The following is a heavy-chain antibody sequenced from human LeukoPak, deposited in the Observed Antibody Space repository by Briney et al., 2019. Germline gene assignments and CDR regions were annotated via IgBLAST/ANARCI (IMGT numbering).Heavy chain of an antibody. CDR3: ASAPTSYYYDSSGYYWGY. CDR2: IYSGGST. Sequence: PGGSLRLSCAASGFTVSSNYMSWVRQAPGKGLEWVSVIYSGGSTYYADSVKGRFTISRDNSKNTLYLQMNSLRAEDTAVYYCASAPTSYYYDSSGYYWGYWGQGTPVTVSS. CDR1: GFTVSSNY. J-gene: IGHJ4*02. D-gene: IGHD3-22*01. V-gene: IGHV3-66*01.